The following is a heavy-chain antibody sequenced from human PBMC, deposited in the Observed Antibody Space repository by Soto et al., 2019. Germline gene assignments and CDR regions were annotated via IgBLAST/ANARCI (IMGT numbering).Heavy chain of an antibody. V-gene: IGHV1-8*01. J-gene: IGHJ4*02. CDR2: MNPNSGNT. D-gene: IGHD6-19*01. CDR1: GYTFTSYD. Sequence: ASVKVSCKASGYTFTSYDINWVRQATGQGLEWMGWMNPNSGNTGYAQKLQGRVTMTTDTSTSTAYMELRSLRSDDTAVYYCARAEESSGFSLVSNGDYWGQGTLVTVSS. CDR3: ARAEESSGFSLVSNGDY.